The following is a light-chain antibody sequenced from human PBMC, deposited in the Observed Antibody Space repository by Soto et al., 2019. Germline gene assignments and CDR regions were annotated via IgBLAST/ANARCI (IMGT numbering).Light chain of an antibody. Sequence: EIVMTQSPATLSVSPGERATLSCRASQSISNNLAWYQQKPGQAPRRLIYGASTRATGIPARFSGSGSGTEFTLTISSLQSEDFAVYYCQQYNNWPITFGQGTRLEIK. CDR2: GAS. CDR1: QSISNN. CDR3: QQYNNWPIT. V-gene: IGKV3D-15*01. J-gene: IGKJ5*01.